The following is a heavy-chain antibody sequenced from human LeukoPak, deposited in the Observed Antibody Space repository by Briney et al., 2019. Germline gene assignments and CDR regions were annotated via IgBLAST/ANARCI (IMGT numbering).Heavy chain of an antibody. J-gene: IGHJ4*02. CDR2: IKQDGSEK. Sequence: GGSLRLSCAASGFTFSSYWMSWVRQAPGKGLEWVANIKQDGSEKYYVDSVKGRFTISRDNAKNSLYLQMNSVRAEDTAVYYCARGTIAAAGYYYFDYWGQGTQVTVSS. CDR1: GFTFSSYW. CDR3: ARGTIAAAGYYYFDY. D-gene: IGHD6-13*01. V-gene: IGHV3-7*04.